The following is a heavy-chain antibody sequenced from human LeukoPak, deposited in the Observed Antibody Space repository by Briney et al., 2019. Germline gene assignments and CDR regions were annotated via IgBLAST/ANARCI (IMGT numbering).Heavy chain of an antibody. V-gene: IGHV3-21*01. D-gene: IGHD2-15*01. CDR2: ISRTGTYI. J-gene: IGHJ4*02. CDR1: GFTFSSYN. CDR3: ARVLETDCTGGSCYSGLDY. Sequence: KSGGSLRLSCAASGFTFSSYNMKWVRRAPGEGLEWVSSISRTGTYIYYADSVKGRFTVSRDNAQNSLYLQMNSLRVEDTAVYYCARVLETDCTGGSCYSGLDYWGQGTLVTVSS.